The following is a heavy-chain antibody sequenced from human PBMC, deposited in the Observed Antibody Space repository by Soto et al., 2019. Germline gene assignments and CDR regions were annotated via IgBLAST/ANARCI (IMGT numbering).Heavy chain of an antibody. V-gene: IGHV1-69*13. CDR2: IIPIFGTA. J-gene: IGHJ6*02. CDR3: ARGETGDSYYYYGMDV. D-gene: IGHD7-27*01. Sequence: SVKVSCKASGGTFSSYAISWVRQAPGQGLEWIGGIIPIFGTANYAQKFQGRVTITADESTSTAYMELSSLRSEDTAVYYCARGETGDSYYYYGMDVWGQGTTVTVSS. CDR1: GGTFSSYA.